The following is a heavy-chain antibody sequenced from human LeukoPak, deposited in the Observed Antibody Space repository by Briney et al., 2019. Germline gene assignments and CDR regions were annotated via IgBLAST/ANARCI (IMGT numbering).Heavy chain of an antibody. J-gene: IGHJ4*02. CDR2: INSDGSST. CDR3: ARGDNDSSGYYYESVDY. CDR1: GFMFTNYG. V-gene: IGHV3-74*01. Sequence: HPGGSLRLSCLASGFMFTNYGMHWVREAPGKGVVWVSRINSDGSSTSYADSVKGRFTISRDNAKNTLYLQMNSLRAEDTAVYYCARGDNDSSGYYYESVDYWGQGTLVTVSS. D-gene: IGHD3-22*01.